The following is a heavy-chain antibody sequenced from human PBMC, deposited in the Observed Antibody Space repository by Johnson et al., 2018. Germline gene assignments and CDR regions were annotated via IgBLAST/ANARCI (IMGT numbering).Heavy chain of an antibody. CDR3: AKVALYRKWTSWGVEDAAVEYWAKVSSDTRCDYDEGLSYYYGMDV. J-gene: IGHJ6*02. D-gene: IGHD2-2*01. V-gene: IGHV3-23*04. CDR1: GFTFSSYA. CDR2: ISGSGGST. Sequence: EVQLVESGGGLVQPGGSLRLSCAASGFTFSSYAMSWVRQAPGKGLEWVSAISGSGGSTYYADSVKGRFTISRDNSKNTLYLQMNSLRAEDTAVSSCAKVALYRKWTSWGVEDAAVEYWAKVSSDTRCDYDEGLSYYYGMDVWGQGTTVTVSS.